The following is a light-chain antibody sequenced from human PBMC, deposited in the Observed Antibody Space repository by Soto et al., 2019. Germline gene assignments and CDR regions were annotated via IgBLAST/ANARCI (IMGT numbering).Light chain of an antibody. CDR2: GAS. Sequence: EIGMTQSPATLSVSPGETATLSCRASQSVRDNLAWYQQKPGQAPRLLIYGASTRVTGIPARFSGSGSGTEFTLTISSLQSVDFAVYYCQHYNSWPPLFGPGTKVDIK. J-gene: IGKJ3*01. CDR3: QHYNSWPPL. V-gene: IGKV3-15*01. CDR1: QSVRDN.